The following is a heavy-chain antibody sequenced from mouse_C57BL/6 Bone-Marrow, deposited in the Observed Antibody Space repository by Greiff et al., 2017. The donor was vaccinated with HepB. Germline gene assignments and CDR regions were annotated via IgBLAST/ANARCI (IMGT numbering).Heavy chain of an antibody. Sequence: QVQLQQPGAELVKPGASVKLSCKASGYTFTSYWMHWVKQRPGQGLEWIGMIHPNSGSTNYNEKFKSKATLTVDKASSTAYMQLSSLTSEDSAVYSCASFYGSSYVPAWFAYWGQGTLVTVSA. V-gene: IGHV1-64*01. CDR3: ASFYGSSYVPAWFAY. J-gene: IGHJ3*01. CDR2: IHPNSGST. D-gene: IGHD1-1*01. CDR1: GYTFTSYW.